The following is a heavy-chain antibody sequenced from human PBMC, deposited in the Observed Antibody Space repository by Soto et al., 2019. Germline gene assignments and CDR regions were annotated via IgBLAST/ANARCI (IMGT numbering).Heavy chain of an antibody. CDR2: IWYDGSNR. CDR3: AAATTWNFHFHY. J-gene: IGHJ4*02. D-gene: IGHD1-7*01. CDR1: GFTISTHG. Sequence: ESGGGVVQPGTSLRLSCAASGFTISTHGMHWVRQAPGKGLEWVANIWYDGSNRFYADSVKGRFTISKDNSKNTLYLQMSSLRAEDTAVYYCAAATTWNFHFHYWGQGTRVTVSS. V-gene: IGHV3-33*01.